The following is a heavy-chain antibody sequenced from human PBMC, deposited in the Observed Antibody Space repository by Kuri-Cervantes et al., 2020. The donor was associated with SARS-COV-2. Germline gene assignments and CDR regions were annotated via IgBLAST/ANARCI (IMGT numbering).Heavy chain of an antibody. CDR1: GFTFSDYY. J-gene: IGHJ6*02. D-gene: IGHD2-2*02. CDR2: ISSSSYT. V-gene: IGHV3-11*03. Sequence: GGSLRLSCAASGFTFSDYYMSWIRQAPGKGLEWVSYISSSSYTNYADSVKGRFTISRDNAKNSLYLQMNSLRAEDTAVYYCTTETRRIVVVPAAISGATYYYYYGMDVWGQGTTVTVSS. CDR3: TTETRRIVVVPAAISGATYYYYYGMDV.